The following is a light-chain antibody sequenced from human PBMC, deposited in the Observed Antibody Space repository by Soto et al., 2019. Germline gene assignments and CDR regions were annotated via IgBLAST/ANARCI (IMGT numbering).Light chain of an antibody. CDR3: QQYSNWPPIT. CDR1: QSVSSY. V-gene: IGKV3-15*01. Sequence: EIVLTQSPTTLSLSPGERATLSCRASQSVSSYFAWYQQKPGQAPRLLIYDTSTRATGIPARFSGSGSGTEFTLTISSLQSEDFAVYYCQQYSNWPPITFGQGTRLEIK. J-gene: IGKJ5*01. CDR2: DTS.